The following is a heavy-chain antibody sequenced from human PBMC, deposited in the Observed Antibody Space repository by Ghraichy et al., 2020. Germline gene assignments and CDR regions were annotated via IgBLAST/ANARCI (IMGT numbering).Heavy chain of an antibody. V-gene: IGHV3-15*01. CDR2: IKSKTDGGTT. Sequence: GGSLRLSCAASGFTFSNAWMSWVRQAPGKGLEWVGRIKSKTDGGTTDYAAPVKGRFTISRDDSKNTLYLQMNSLKTEDTAVYYCTTDHSSWYSPDYYGMDVWGQGTTVTVSS. CDR1: GFTFSNAW. CDR3: TTDHSSWYSPDYYGMDV. J-gene: IGHJ6*02. D-gene: IGHD6-13*01.